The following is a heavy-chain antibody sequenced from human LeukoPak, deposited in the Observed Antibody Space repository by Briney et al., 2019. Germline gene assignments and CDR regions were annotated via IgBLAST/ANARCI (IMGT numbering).Heavy chain of an antibody. CDR2: IYTSGST. J-gene: IGHJ5*02. Sequence: SETLSLTCTVSGGSISSYYWSWIRQPPRKGLEWIGYIYTSGSTNYNPSLKSRVTISVDTSKNQFSLKLSSVTAADTAVYYCARRLTSPMGFDPWGQGTLVTVSS. V-gene: IGHV4-4*09. CDR3: ARRLTSPMGFDP. D-gene: IGHD5-24*01. CDR1: GGSISSYY.